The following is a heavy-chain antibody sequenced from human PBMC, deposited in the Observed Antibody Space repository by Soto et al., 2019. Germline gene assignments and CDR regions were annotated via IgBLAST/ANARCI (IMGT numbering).Heavy chain of an antibody. CDR1: GGTFSSYT. D-gene: IGHD2-8*02. CDR3: ARGEGVAIPGGYFYYGMDV. V-gene: IGHV1-69*12. Sequence: QVQLVQSGAEVKKPESSVKVSCKASGGTFSSYTISWVRQAPGQGHEWMGGIIPIFGTANYAQKFQGRVTITADESTSTAHMELSSLRSEDTAVYYCARGEGVAIPGGYFYYGMDVWGQGTTVTVSS. J-gene: IGHJ6*02. CDR2: IIPIFGTA.